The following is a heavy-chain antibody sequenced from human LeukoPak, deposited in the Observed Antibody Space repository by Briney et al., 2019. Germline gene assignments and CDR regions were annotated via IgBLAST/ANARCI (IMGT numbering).Heavy chain of an antibody. CDR3: AREAGSQLRYFDWFDSYYFDY. CDR1: GFSVSSNY. CDR2: IYTGGTT. V-gene: IGHV3-66*01. D-gene: IGHD3-9*01. Sequence: GGSLRLSCAASGFSVSSNYMNWVRQAPGEGLEWVSAIYTGGTTYYADSVKGRFTISRDNAKNTLYLQMNSLRAEDTAVYYCAREAGSQLRYFDWFDSYYFDYWGQGTLVTVSS. J-gene: IGHJ4*02.